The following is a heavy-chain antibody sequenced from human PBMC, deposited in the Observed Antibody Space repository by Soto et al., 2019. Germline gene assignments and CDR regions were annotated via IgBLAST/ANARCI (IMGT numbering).Heavy chain of an antibody. CDR3: ARGRGVTTEIFDY. CDR1: GYTFTSYD. J-gene: IGHJ4*02. Sequence: ASVKVSCKASGYTFTSYDINWVRQATGQGLEWMGWMNPNSGNTGYAQKFQGRVTMTRNTSISTAYMELSSLRSDDTALYYCARGRGVTTEIFDYWGQGTLVTVSS. CDR2: MNPNSGNT. V-gene: IGHV1-8*01. D-gene: IGHD4-17*01.